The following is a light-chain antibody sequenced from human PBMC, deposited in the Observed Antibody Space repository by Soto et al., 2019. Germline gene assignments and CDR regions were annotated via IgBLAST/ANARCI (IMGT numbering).Light chain of an antibody. CDR1: TTDLGSYDY. CDR3: ISYSNINTHVL. CDR2: DVN. J-gene: IGLJ2*01. Sequence: QSVLTQPASVSGSPGQSMTISCTGTTTDLGSYDYVSWYQQHPGQAPKLMIYDVNNRPSGISDRFSGSKSGNTASLTISGLQAEDEADYYCISYSNINTHVLFGGGTQLTVL. V-gene: IGLV2-14*03.